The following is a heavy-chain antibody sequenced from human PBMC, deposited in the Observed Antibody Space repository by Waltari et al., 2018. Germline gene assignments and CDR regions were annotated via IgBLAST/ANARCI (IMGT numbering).Heavy chain of an antibody. D-gene: IGHD3-10*01. V-gene: IGHV1-2*06. CDR3: ASGLPSGSYCVY. J-gene: IGHJ4*02. Sequence: QVQLVQSGAEVKKPGASVKVSCKASGYTFTGYYMHWVRQAPGQGLEWMGRINPNSSGTNYAQKFQGRVTMTRDTSISTAYMELSRLRSDDTAVYYCASGLPSGSYCVYWGQGTLVTVSS. CDR1: GYTFTGYY. CDR2: INPNSSGT.